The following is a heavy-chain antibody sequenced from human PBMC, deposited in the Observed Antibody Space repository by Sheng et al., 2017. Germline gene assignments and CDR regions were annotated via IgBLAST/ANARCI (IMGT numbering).Heavy chain of an antibody. CDR1: GGSFSGYY. CDR3: ARRSLGTRGYSYGLSRNWFDP. Sequence: QVQLQQWGAGLLKPSETLSLTCAVYGGSFSGYYWSWIRQPPGKGLEWIGEINHSGSTNYNPSLKSRVTISVDTSKNQFSLKLSSVTAADTAVYYCARRSLGTRGYSYGLSRNWFDPWGQGTLVTVSS. J-gene: IGHJ5*02. CDR2: INHSGST. V-gene: IGHV4-34*01. D-gene: IGHD5-18*01.